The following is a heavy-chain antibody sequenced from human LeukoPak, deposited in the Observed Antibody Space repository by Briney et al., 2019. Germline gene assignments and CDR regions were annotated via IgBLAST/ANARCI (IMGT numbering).Heavy chain of an antibody. V-gene: IGHV4-39*07. D-gene: IGHD6-13*01. Sequence: SETLSLTCTVSGGSISISNYYWGWIRQPPGKGLEWIGSMSYSGRTYYNPSLKTRVTVSLDTSKNQFSLNLSSVTAADTAVYYCARAKQQQLDAFDIWGQGTMVTVSS. J-gene: IGHJ3*02. CDR3: ARAKQQQLDAFDI. CDR2: MSYSGRT. CDR1: GGSISISNYY.